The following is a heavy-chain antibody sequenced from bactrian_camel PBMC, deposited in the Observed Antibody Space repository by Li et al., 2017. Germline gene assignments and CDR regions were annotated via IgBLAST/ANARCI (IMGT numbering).Heavy chain of an antibody. Sequence: VQLVESGGGSVQTGGSLRLSYAASEFIHVSECMAWFRQAPGKEREGVASLFTGGITYYSDSVKGRFTISQGNATNTVDLQMNGLKPEDTAMYYCAAGRGRSDCSRLEGVGYWGQGTQVTVS. CDR3: AAGRGRSDCSRLEGVGY. CDR1: EFIHVSEC. V-gene: IGHV3S53*01. J-gene: IGHJ4*01. D-gene: IGHD3*01. CDR2: LFTGGIT.